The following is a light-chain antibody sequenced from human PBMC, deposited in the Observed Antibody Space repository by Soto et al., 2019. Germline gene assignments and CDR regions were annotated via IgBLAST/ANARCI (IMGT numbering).Light chain of an antibody. Sequence: EIVLTQSPATLSLSPGERATLSCGASQSVSTNYVAWYQQKPGLAPRLLIYDASSRATGISDRYSGSGSGTDFTLTISRVEPEDFAVYYCQQYGSSPSFGGGTQVEIK. J-gene: IGKJ4*01. CDR3: QQYGSSPS. V-gene: IGKV3D-20*01. CDR1: QSVSTNY. CDR2: DAS.